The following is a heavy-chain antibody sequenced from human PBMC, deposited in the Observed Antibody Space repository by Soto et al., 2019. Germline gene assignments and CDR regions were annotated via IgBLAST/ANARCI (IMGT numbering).Heavy chain of an antibody. CDR2: ISSSGSTI. CDR1: GFTFSDYY. D-gene: IGHD3-10*01. Sequence: GGSLRLSCAASGFTFSDYYMSWIRQAPGKGLEWVSYISSSGSTIYYADSVKGRFTISRDNAKNSLYLQMNSLRAEDTAVYYCARVHAYYYGSGSYGAYYYYMDVWGKGTTVTVSS. V-gene: IGHV3-11*01. CDR3: ARVHAYYYGSGSYGAYYYYMDV. J-gene: IGHJ6*03.